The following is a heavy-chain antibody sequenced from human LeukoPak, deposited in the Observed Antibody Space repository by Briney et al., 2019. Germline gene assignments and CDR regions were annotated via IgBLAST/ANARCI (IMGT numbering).Heavy chain of an antibody. CDR3: AREKVVIAATHFYGMDV. V-gene: IGHV6-1*01. CDR1: GDRVSTNNAA. D-gene: IGHD2-15*01. Sequence: SQTLSLTCALSGDRVSTNNAAWSWIRQSPSRGLQWLGRTYYTSKWYNYSAGSVKSRIIFNPDTSKNQFSLQLNSVTPEDTAVYYCAREKVVIAATHFYGMDVWGQGTTVTVSS. J-gene: IGHJ6*02. CDR2: TYYTSKWYN.